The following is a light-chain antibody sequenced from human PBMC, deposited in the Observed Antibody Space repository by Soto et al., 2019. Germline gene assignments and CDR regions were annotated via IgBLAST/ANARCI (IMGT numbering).Light chain of an antibody. CDR3: QHLRTYPFS. V-gene: IGKV1-9*01. CDR1: QVISTS. J-gene: IGKJ2*03. Sequence: DIPLTQSPSFLSASVGDRVTVSCRASQVISTSLAWFQQKAGKVPQLLVYPASTLQDGVPSRFSGSGSGTYFPLTLNNLQAEDFATYYCQHLRTYPFSFGPGTKLDIK. CDR2: PAS.